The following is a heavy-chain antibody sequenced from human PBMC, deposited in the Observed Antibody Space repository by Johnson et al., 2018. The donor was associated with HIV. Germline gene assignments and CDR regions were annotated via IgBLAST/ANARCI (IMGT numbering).Heavy chain of an antibody. V-gene: IGHV3-66*01. J-gene: IGHJ3*02. D-gene: IGHD6-13*01. CDR2: IYSGGST. CDR1: GFTFSSYA. CDR3: ASLSSSLFGAFDI. Sequence: VQLVESGGGVVQPGRSLRLSCAASGFTFSSYAMHWVRQAPGKGPEWVSVIYSGGSTYYADSVKGRFTISRDNSKNTLYLQMNSLRAEDTAVYYCASLSSSLFGAFDIWGQGTMVTVSS.